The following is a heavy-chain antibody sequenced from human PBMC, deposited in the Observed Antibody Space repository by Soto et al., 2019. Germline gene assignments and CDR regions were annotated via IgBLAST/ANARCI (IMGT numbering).Heavy chain of an antibody. D-gene: IGHD3-10*01. CDR2: ISSSSSTI. V-gene: IGHV3-48*01. CDR1: GFTFSSYS. CDR3: ASTPYGSGTSYYYYGMDV. Sequence: EVQLVESGGGLVQPGGSLRLSCAASGFTFSSYSMNWVRQAPGKGLEWVSYISSSSSTIYDADSVKGRFTISRDNAKNSLYLQMNSLRAEDTAVYYCASTPYGSGTSYYYYGMDVWGQGTTVTVSS. J-gene: IGHJ6*02.